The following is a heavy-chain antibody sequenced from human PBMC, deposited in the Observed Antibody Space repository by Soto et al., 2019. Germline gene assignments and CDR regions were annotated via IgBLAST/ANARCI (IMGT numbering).Heavy chain of an antibody. CDR3: AKAGGFGGYWYFDL. J-gene: IGHJ2*01. CDR2: ISGSGGST. CDR1: GFTFSSYA. Sequence: EVQLLESGGGLVQPGGSLRLSCAASGFTFSSYAMSWVRQAPGKGLEWVSAISGSGGSTYYADSVKGRFTISRDNSNNTLYLQMSSLRAEDTAVYYCAKAGGFGGYWYFDLWGRGTLVTVSS. V-gene: IGHV3-23*01. D-gene: IGHD3-10*01.